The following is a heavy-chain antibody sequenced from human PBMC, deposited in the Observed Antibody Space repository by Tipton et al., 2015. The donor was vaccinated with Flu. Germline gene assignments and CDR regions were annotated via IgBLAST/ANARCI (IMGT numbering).Heavy chain of an antibody. J-gene: IGHJ6*02. Sequence: QVQLVQSGAEVKKPGASVKVSCKASGYTFTSYDINWVRQATGQGLEWMGWMNPNSGNTGYAQKFQGRVTMTRNTSISTAYMELSSLRSEDTAVYYCAREQYYDSSGYTPDYYYYGMDVWGQGTTVTVSS. CDR3: AREQYYDSSGYTPDYYYYGMDV. CDR1: GYTFTSYD. CDR2: MNPNSGNT. V-gene: IGHV1-8*01. D-gene: IGHD3-22*01.